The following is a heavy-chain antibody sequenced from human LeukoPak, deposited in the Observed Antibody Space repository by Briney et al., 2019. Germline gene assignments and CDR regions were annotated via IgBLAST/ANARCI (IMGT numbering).Heavy chain of an antibody. CDR2: MNPNSGNT. D-gene: IGHD2-2*01. V-gene: IGHV1-8*01. CDR3: ARGQKYCSSTSCYYYYGMDV. CDR1: GYTFTSYD. Sequence: ASVKVSCKASGYTFTSYDINWVRQATGQGLEWMGWMNPNSGNTGYAQKFQGRVTTTRNTSISTAYMELSSLRSEDTAVYYCARGQKYCSSTSCYYYYGMDVWGQGTTVTVSS. J-gene: IGHJ6*02.